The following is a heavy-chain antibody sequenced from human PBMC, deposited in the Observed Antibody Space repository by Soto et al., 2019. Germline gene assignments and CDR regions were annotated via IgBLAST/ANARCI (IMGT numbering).Heavy chain of an antibody. CDR1: GGSISSGGYY. Sequence: QVQLQESGPGLVKPSQTLSLTCTVSGGSISSGGYYWSWIRQHPGKGLEWIGYIYYSGSTYYNPTLKSRVTISVDTSKIHFTLNLRSVPAAHTALYYCARDGHDFLSPYYSPDGYFGLWGRGTLVTVSS. J-gene: IGHJ2*01. V-gene: IGHV4-31*03. CDR3: ARDGHDFLSPYYSPDGYFGL. D-gene: IGHD3-9*01. CDR2: IYYSGST.